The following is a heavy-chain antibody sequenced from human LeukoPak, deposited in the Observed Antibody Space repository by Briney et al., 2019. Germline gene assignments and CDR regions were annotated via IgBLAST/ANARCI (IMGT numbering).Heavy chain of an antibody. D-gene: IGHD4-11*01. J-gene: IGHJ4*02. Sequence: SETLSLTCTVSGGSISSSSYYWGWIRQPPGKELERIGSIYYSGSTYYNPSLKSRVTISVDTSKNQFSLKPSSVTAADTAVYYCARVQDYSNYVAYSGQGTLVSVSS. CDR3: ARVQDYSNYVAY. CDR2: IYYSGST. V-gene: IGHV4-39*07. CDR1: GGSISSSSYY.